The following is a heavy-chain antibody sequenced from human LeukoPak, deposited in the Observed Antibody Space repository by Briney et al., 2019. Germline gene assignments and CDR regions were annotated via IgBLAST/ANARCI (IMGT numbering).Heavy chain of an antibody. Sequence: PGGSLRLSCATSGFSFSRHGMHWVRQAPGKGLEWVAVISYDGSNKYYADSVKGRFTISRDNSKNTLYLQMNSLRAEDTAVYYCAKDGYDASGYYYDYYYGMDVWGRGTTVTVSS. CDR2: ISYDGSNK. CDR1: GFSFSRHG. V-gene: IGHV3-30*18. D-gene: IGHD3-22*01. CDR3: AKDGYDASGYYYDYYYGMDV. J-gene: IGHJ6*02.